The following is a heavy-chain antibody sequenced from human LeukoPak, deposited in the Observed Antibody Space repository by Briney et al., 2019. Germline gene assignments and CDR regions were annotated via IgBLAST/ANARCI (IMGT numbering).Heavy chain of an antibody. J-gene: IGHJ6*03. CDR1: GFTFSSYE. CDR3: ARERDYDNYMDV. Sequence: GGSLRLSCAASGFTFSSYEMNWVRQAPGKGLEWVSYISSSGSTIYYADSVKGRFTISRDNAKNSLYLQMNSLRAEDTAVYYCARERDYDNYMDVWGKGTTVTISS. CDR2: ISSSGSTI. D-gene: IGHD3-9*01. V-gene: IGHV3-48*03.